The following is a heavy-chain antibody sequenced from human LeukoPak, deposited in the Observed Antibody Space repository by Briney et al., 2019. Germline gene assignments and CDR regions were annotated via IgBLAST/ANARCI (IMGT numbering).Heavy chain of an antibody. Sequence: SETLSLTCTVSGGSISSYYWSWIRQPPGKGLEWIGYIYYSGSTNYNSSFKSRVTISIDTSKNQFSLRLSSVTAADTAVYYCARSPYSSSWYPFAPWGQGTLVTVSS. CDR2: IYYSGST. D-gene: IGHD6-13*01. CDR3: ARSPYSSSWYPFAP. CDR1: GGSISSYY. V-gene: IGHV4-59*01. J-gene: IGHJ5*02.